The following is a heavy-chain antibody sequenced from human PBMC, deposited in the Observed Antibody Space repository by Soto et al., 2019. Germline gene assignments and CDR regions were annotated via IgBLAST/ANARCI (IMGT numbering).Heavy chain of an antibody. D-gene: IGHD4-17*01. Sequence: QVQLQESGPGLVKPSETLSLTCTVSGGSMSDYYWSWIRQPPGKGLEWIGYIYSSGSTNYNPSLKSRVTISVDTSTNQFSLKLSSVTAADTAVYYCARQNGDPIDYWGQGTLVTVSS. V-gene: IGHV4-59*01. J-gene: IGHJ4*02. CDR3: ARQNGDPIDY. CDR2: IYSSGST. CDR1: GGSMSDYY.